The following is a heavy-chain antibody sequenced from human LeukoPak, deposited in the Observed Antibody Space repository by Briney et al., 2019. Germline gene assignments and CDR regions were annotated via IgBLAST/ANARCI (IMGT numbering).Heavy chain of an antibody. CDR1: GGTFSSYA. Sequence: AVNVSCKASGGTFSSYAISWVRQAPGQGLEWMGGIIPIFGTANYAQRFQGRVTITADESTSTAYMELSSLRSEDEAVYYCARAAVPAARYYYYYMDVWGKGTTVTVSS. CDR2: IIPIFGTA. D-gene: IGHD2-2*01. J-gene: IGHJ6*03. CDR3: ARAAVPAARYYYYYMDV. V-gene: IGHV1-69*13.